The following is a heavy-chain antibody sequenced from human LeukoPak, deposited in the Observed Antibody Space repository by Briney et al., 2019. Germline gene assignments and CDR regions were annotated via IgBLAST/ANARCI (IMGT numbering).Heavy chain of an antibody. CDR2: ISGSGGST. Sequence: PGESLRLSCAASGFTFSSYAMSWVRQAPGKGLEWVSAISGSGGSTYYADSVKGRFTISRDNSKNTLYLQMNSLRAEDTAVYYCAKDRGLDCSSTSCYSSGLLDYWGQGTLVTVSS. D-gene: IGHD2-2*02. J-gene: IGHJ4*02. V-gene: IGHV3-23*01. CDR1: GFTFSSYA. CDR3: AKDRGLDCSSTSCYSSGLLDY.